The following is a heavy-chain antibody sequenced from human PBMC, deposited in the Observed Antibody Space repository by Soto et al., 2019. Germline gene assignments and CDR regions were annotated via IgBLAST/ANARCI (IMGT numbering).Heavy chain of an antibody. CDR3: ASNYGSGYRAFYS. Sequence: QVQLVQSGAEVKSAGSSVKDSCKASGDTFNFYSINWVRQAPGLGLEWVGRVNPILSMSNYAQRFQGRVARTADKSTGTAYTEQRRLRSEDTAIYYCASNYGSGYRAFYSWGQGALVTVSS. CDR2: VNPILSMS. J-gene: IGHJ4*02. V-gene: IGHV1-69*02. CDR1: GDTFNFYS. D-gene: IGHD3-10*01.